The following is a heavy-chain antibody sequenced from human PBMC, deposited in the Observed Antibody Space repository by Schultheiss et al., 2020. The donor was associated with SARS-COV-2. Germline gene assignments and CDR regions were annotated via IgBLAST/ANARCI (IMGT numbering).Heavy chain of an antibody. V-gene: IGHV4-59*11. J-gene: IGHJ4*02. CDR1: NGSIGRHP. CDR2: VSHTGNT. Sequence: GSLRLSCSVSNGSIGRHPWTWIRQSPGKGLEWIGDVSHTGNTKFNPSLKSRVSMSLDMSKNQVSLSLASVTAADTAVYYCARVPYYHDSSGYYYGGFDYWGQGTLVTVSS. D-gene: IGHD3-22*01. CDR3: ARVPYYHDSSGYYYGGFDY.